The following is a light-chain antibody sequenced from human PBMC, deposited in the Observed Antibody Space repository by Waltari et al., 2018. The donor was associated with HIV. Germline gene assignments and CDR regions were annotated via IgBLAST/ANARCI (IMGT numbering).Light chain of an antibody. J-gene: IGLJ3*02. CDR1: SNNVGFQG. Sequence: QAGLTQPPSVSKGLRQTATLTCTGNSNNVGFQGAAWLQQDQGHPPKLLSYRNNNRPSGISERLSTSKSGNTASLTITGLQPEDEAGYYCSAWDSSLSAWVFGGGTKLTVL. CDR3: SAWDSSLSAWV. V-gene: IGLV10-54*01. CDR2: RNN.